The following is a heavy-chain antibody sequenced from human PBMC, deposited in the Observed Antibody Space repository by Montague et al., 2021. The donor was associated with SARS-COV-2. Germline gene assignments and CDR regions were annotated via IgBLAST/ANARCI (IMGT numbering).Heavy chain of an antibody. J-gene: IGHJ3*02. Sequence: SETLSLTCAVYGGSFSGYYWSWIRQPPGKGLEWIGEINHSGSTNYNPSLKSRVTISVDTSKNQFSPKLSSVTAADTAVYYCAIPMVRGFSRAFDIWGQGTMVTASS. V-gene: IGHV4-34*01. CDR1: GGSFSGYY. CDR2: INHSGST. D-gene: IGHD3-10*01. CDR3: AIPMVRGFSRAFDI.